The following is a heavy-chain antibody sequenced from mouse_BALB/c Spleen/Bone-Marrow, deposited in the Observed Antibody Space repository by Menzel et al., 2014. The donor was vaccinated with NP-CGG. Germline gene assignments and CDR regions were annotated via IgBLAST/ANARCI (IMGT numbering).Heavy chain of an antibody. CDR2: ISSGGSYI. J-gene: IGHJ2*01. V-gene: IGHV5-9-4*01. Sequence: EVQGVESGGGLVKPGGPLKLSCAASGFTFSYYGMPWVRQSPEKRLEWGAEISSGGSYIYYPDTVTGRFTNFRDYAKNTLYLEMSNLRSEGTAMYYCARDRSGYFDYWGQGTTLTVSS. CDR1: GFTFSYYG. D-gene: IGHD3-1*01. CDR3: ARDRSGYFDY.